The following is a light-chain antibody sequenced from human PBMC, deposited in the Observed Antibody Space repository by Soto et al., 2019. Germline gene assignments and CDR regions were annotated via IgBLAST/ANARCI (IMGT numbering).Light chain of an antibody. V-gene: IGLV2-14*01. CDR2: EVS. Sequence: QSGLTQPASVSGSPGQSITISCTGTSSDVGGHKYVSWYQQHPGKAPKLMIYEVSNRPSGVSNRFSGSKSGNLASLTISGLQAEDEADYYCSSYTSSSPCVFGTGTKVTVL. CDR3: SSYTSSSPCV. J-gene: IGLJ1*01. CDR1: SSDVGGHKY.